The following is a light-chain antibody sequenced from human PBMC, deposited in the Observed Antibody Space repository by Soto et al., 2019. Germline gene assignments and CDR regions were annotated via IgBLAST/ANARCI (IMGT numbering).Light chain of an antibody. CDR1: QSVSNNY. V-gene: IGKV3-20*01. Sequence: EIVWTQSPCTLSLSPGERSTVCGGASQSVSNNYLAWYQQKPGQAPRLLIYGASNRATGIPDRFSGSGSGTDFTLTISRLEPEDFAVYYCQQYGSSGTFGQGTKVDIK. CDR2: GAS. J-gene: IGKJ1*01. CDR3: QQYGSSGT.